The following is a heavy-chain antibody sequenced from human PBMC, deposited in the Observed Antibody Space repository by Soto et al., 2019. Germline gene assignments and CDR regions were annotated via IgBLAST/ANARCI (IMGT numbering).Heavy chain of an antibody. Sequence: SETLSLTCTVSGGTISSSSYYWGWIRQPPGKGLEWIGSIYYSGSTYYNPSLKSRVTISVDTSKNQFSLKLSSVTAADTAVYYCAGDVDTAMRNYFDYRGQGTLVTVSS. CDR2: IYYSGST. J-gene: IGHJ4*02. D-gene: IGHD5-18*01. CDR1: GGTISSSSYY. V-gene: IGHV4-39*01. CDR3: AGDVDTAMRNYFDY.